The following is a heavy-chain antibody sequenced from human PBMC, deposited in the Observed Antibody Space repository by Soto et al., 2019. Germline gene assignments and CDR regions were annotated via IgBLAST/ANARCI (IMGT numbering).Heavy chain of an antibody. Sequence: SETLSLTCTVSGGSISSGGYYWSWIRQPPGKGLEWIGEINHGGSTNYNPSLKSRVTISVDTSKNQFSLKLSSVTSADTAVYYCARRYGYSFDYWGQGTLVTAPQ. CDR3: ARRYGYSFDY. CDR2: INHGGST. V-gene: IGHV4-61*08. CDR1: GGSISSGGYY. D-gene: IGHD1-1*01. J-gene: IGHJ4*02.